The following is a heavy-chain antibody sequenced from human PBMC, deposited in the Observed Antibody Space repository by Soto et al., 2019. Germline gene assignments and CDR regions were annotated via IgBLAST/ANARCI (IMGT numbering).Heavy chain of an antibody. CDR2: IYPGDSDT. CDR3: ARHPELRAFPGAFDP. Sequence: PGESLKISCKGSGYSFTSYWIGWVRQMPGKGLERMGIIYPGDSDTRYSPSFQGQVTISADKSISTAYLQWSSLKASDTAMYYCARHPELRAFPGAFDPWGQGTLVTVSS. J-gene: IGHJ5*02. V-gene: IGHV5-51*01. D-gene: IGHD1-26*01. CDR1: GYSFTSYW.